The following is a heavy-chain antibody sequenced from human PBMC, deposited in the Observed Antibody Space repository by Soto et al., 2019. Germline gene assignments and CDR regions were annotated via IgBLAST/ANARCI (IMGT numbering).Heavy chain of an antibody. CDR1: GFTFSDSW. CDR3: VRGGSNYAS. J-gene: IGHJ5*02. D-gene: IGHD4-4*01. CDR2: IKPDESEK. Sequence: EVQLVESGGGLVQPGGSLRLSCTASGFTFSDSWMTWVRQAPGKGLEWVARIKPDESEKKYADSVKGRFYISRDNAKNSMYMQMDSLRGEDTAVYYCVRGGSNYASWGKGTLVIVCS. V-gene: IGHV3-7*01.